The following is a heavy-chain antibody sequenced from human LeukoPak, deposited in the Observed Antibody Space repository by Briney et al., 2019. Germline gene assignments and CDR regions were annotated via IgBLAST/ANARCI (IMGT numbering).Heavy chain of an antibody. D-gene: IGHD3-3*01. CDR2: IYYSGST. CDR3: ARHYYDFWSGYHFDY. CDR1: GGSFSGYY. V-gene: IGHV4-34*01. Sequence: SETLSLTCAVYGGSFSGYYWSWLRQPPGKGLEWIGSIYYSGSTYYNPSLKSRVTISVDTSKSQFSLKLSSVTAADTAVYYCARHYYDFWSGYHFDYWGQGTLVTVSS. J-gene: IGHJ4*02.